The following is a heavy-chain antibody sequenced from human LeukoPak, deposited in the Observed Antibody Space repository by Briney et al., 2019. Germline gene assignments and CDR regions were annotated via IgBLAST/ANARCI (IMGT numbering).Heavy chain of an antibody. D-gene: IGHD2-2*01. CDR2: IIPIFDTT. Sequence: SVKVSCKASGGTFSSYGISWVRQAPGQGLEWMGGIIPIFDTTNYAQKFQGRVTITADESTSTAYMELSSLRSEDTAVYYCAVSYCSSTSCYFGYYYGMDVWGQGTTVTVSS. J-gene: IGHJ6*02. CDR3: AVSYCSSTSCYFGYYYGMDV. V-gene: IGHV1-69*13. CDR1: GGTFSSYG.